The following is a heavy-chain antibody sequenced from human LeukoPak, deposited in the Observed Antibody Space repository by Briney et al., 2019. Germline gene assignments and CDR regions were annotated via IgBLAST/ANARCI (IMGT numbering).Heavy chain of an antibody. D-gene: IGHD6-13*01. CDR1: GFTFDAYA. Sequence: GGSLRLSCAASGFTFDAYAMHWVRQAPGKGLEWVSLISGDGGSTYYADSVKGRFTISRDNSKNSLYLQMNSLRAEDTAVYYCAKRLAYSSSWYYFDYWGQGTLVTVSS. J-gene: IGHJ4*02. V-gene: IGHV3-43*02. CDR2: ISGDGGST. CDR3: AKRLAYSSSWYYFDY.